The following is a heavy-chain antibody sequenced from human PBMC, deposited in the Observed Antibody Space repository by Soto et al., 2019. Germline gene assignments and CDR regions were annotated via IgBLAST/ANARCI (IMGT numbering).Heavy chain of an antibody. J-gene: IGHJ4*02. V-gene: IGHV2-26*01. CDR2: IVSNEEK. Sequence: AFGPTLVNPTETLTLTCSVSGFSLSNARMGVSWIRQPPRKALEWLAHIVSNEEKSYITSLMSRPTISKDTSKSQVVLTMTNMDPVDRASYYCARAQWGDYFDYWGQGTLVTVSS. CDR3: ARAQWGDYFDY. CDR1: GFSLSNARMG. D-gene: IGHD3-16*01.